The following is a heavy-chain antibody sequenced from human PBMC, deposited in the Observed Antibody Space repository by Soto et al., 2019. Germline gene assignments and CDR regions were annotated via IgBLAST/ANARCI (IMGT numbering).Heavy chain of an antibody. CDR1: GGSISSYY. J-gene: IGHJ4*02. Sequence: SETLSLTCTVSGGSISSYYWSWIRQPPGKGLEWIGYIYYSGSTNYNPSLKSRVTISVDTSKNQFSLKLSSVTAADTAVYYCARGLDYGDHGGRFYFDYWGQGTLVTVSS. CDR2: IYYSGST. CDR3: ARGLDYGDHGGRFYFDY. V-gene: IGHV4-59*01. D-gene: IGHD4-17*01.